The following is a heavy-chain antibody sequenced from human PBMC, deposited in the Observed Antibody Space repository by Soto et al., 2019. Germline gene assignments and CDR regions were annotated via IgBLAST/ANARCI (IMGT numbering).Heavy chain of an antibody. Sequence: TADTLSLTCTVSGGSITDYYWTWIRQPPGKGLEWIGYVYHSGSTSYNPSLKSRLTISLDTSKNQFSLKLRSVTAADTAVYYCAGDDFHGSGSFGYWGQGTLVTVSS. V-gene: IGHV4-59*01. CDR2: VYHSGST. D-gene: IGHD3-10*01. CDR3: AGDDFHGSGSFGY. J-gene: IGHJ4*02. CDR1: GGSITDYY.